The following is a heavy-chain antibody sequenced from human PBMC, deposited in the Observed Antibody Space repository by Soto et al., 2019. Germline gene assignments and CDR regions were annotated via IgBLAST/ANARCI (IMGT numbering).Heavy chain of an antibody. Sequence: SETLSLTCTLSGGSVRSPDWWNWVRQSPDKGLEWIAEVHISGHSNYNPSLRSRVSVSIDSSKNQFYLNLNSVTAADTAIYYCARVRQGCSANNCYFDPWGQGTQVTV. D-gene: IGHD1-1*01. V-gene: IGHV4-4*02. J-gene: IGHJ5*01. CDR2: VHISGHS. CDR1: GGSVRSPDW. CDR3: ARVRQGCSANNCYFDP.